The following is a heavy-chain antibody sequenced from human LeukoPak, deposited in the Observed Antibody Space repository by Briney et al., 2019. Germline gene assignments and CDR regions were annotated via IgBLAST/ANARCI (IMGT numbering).Heavy chain of an antibody. CDR2: ISSSSSYI. CDR3: ASNPQVSHDSSGYSDY. V-gene: IGHV3-21*01. Sequence: GGSLRLSCAASGFTFSSYSMNWVRQAPGKGLEWVSSISSSSSYICYADSVKGRFTISRDNAKNSLYLQMNSLRAEDTAVYYRASNPQVSHDSSGYSDYWGQGTLVTVSS. CDR1: GFTFSSYS. D-gene: IGHD3-22*01. J-gene: IGHJ4*02.